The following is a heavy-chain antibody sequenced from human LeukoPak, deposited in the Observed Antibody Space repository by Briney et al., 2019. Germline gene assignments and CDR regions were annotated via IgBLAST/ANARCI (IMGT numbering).Heavy chain of an antibody. V-gene: IGHV3-23*01. CDR2: ISDSGGTT. CDR1: RFSFSNLA. J-gene: IGHJ4*02. Sequence: GGSLRLSCAASRFSFSNLAMGWVRQAPGKSLEWVAAISDSGGTTYYADSVKGRFTISRDNPRNTLYLQMNSLRVEDTAVYYCAKDARRSSGWYFFDHWGQGTLVTVSS. D-gene: IGHD6-19*01. CDR3: AKDARRSSGWYFFDH.